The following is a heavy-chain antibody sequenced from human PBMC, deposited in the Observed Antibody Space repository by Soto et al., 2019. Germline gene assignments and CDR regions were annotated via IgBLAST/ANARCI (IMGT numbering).Heavy chain of an antibody. CDR1: GGSISSSSYY. Sequence: QLQLQESGPGLVKPSETLSLTCTVSGGSISSSSYYWGWIRQPPGKGLEWIGSIYYSGRTYYNPTINTRVTISVNTSKNQFSLKLSSVTVADTAVYYRVRAPGIAAVSSDYWGQGTLVTVSS. CDR2: IYYSGRT. D-gene: IGHD6-13*01. V-gene: IGHV4-39*01. CDR3: VRAPGIAAVSSDY. J-gene: IGHJ4*02.